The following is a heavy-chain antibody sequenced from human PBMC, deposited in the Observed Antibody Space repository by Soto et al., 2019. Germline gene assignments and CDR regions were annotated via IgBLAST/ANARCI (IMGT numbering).Heavy chain of an antibody. V-gene: IGHV1-3*01. D-gene: IGHD6-19*01. J-gene: IGHJ5*02. Sequence: GASVKVSCKASGYTFTSYAMHWVRQAPGQRLEWMGWINAGNGNTKYSQKFQGRVTITRDTSASTAYMELSSLRSEDTAVYYCARVSGWSNWFDPWGQGTLVTVSS. CDR2: INAGNGNT. CDR1: GYTFTSYA. CDR3: ARVSGWSNWFDP.